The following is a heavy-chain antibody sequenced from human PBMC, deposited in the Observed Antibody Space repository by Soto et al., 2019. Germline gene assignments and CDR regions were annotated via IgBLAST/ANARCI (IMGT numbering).Heavy chain of an antibody. CDR2: INEDESNT. Sequence: EVQLVESGGGLVQPGGSLRLSCATSGFTFSNYWMHWVRQAPGKGPVWVSRINEDESNTNYADSVKGRFTISSDNAKNTLYLQMNSLRAEDTAVYDCARGLFLDYWGQGTRVTVSS. CDR3: ARGLFLDY. D-gene: IGHD3-3*01. V-gene: IGHV3-74*01. CDR1: GFTFSNYW. J-gene: IGHJ4*02.